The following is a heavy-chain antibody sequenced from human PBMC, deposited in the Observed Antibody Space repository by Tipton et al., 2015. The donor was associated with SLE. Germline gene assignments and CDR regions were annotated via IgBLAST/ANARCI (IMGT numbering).Heavy chain of an antibody. D-gene: IGHD5-12*01. CDR2: IYHSGST. V-gene: IGHV4-30-2*01. J-gene: IGHJ4*02. CDR3: ARAGGPVATIDY. CDR1: GDSISSGGYS. Sequence: TLSLTCAVSGDSISSGGYSWSWIRQPPGKGLEWIGYIYHSGSTYYNPSLKSRVTVSVDRSKNQFSLKLSSVTAADTAVYYCARAGGPVATIDYWGQGTLVTVSS.